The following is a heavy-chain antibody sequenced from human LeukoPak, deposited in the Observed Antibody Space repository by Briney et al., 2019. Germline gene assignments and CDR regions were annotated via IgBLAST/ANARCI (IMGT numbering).Heavy chain of an antibody. Sequence: GGSLRLSCAASGFTFSSYDMSWVRQAPGKGLEWVANIKQDGSEKYYVDSVKGRFTISRDNAKNSLYLQMNSLRAEDTAVYYCARGSGSYHYYYYYYMDVWGKGTTVTVSS. CDR1: GFTFSSYD. D-gene: IGHD1-26*01. CDR2: IKQDGSEK. V-gene: IGHV3-7*01. CDR3: ARGSGSYHYYYYYYMDV. J-gene: IGHJ6*03.